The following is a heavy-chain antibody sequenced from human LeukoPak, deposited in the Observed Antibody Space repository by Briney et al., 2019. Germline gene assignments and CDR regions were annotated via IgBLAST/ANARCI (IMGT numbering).Heavy chain of an antibody. CDR1: GFTFTISA. D-gene: IGHD1-26*01. CDR3: AAGGSYYNPLFDY. Sequence: ASVKVSCKASGFTFTISAMHWGRQARGQGLEWIGWIVVSSGNTTYAQKFQERVTITRDMSTSTAYMELSSLRSEDTAVYYCAAGGSYYNPLFDYWGQGTLVTVSS. V-gene: IGHV1-58*02. J-gene: IGHJ4*02. CDR2: IVVSSGNT.